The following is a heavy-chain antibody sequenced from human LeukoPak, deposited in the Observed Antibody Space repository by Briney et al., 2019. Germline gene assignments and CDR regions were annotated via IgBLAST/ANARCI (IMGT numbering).Heavy chain of an antibody. V-gene: IGHV4-59*01. CDR1: GGSISSYS. CDR2: VYHSGSI. J-gene: IGHJ4*02. D-gene: IGHD5-12*01. CDR3: VSSYGGYVLDF. Sequence: SETLSLTCNVSGGSISSYSWNWIRQSPGKGLEWIGRVYHSGSINYNTSLKSRVTISVDTSKNQFSLRLSSVTAADTAVYYCVSSYGGYVLDFWGQGTLVIVSS.